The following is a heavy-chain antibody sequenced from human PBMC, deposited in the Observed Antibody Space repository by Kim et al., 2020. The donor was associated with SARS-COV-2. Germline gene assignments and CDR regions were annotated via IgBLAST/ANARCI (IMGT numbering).Heavy chain of an antibody. CDR2: INTSGGST. J-gene: IGHJ4*02. D-gene: IGHD1-7*01. CDR3: ARGQRELPV. CDR1: GFTFRSYD. V-gene: IGHV3-23*01. Sequence: GGSLRLSCAASGFTFRSYDMSWVRQAPGKGLEWVSFINTSGGSTYYADSVRGRFTISRDNSKNTLFLQMSSLRAEDTAVYYCARGQRELPVWGQGTLVTVSS.